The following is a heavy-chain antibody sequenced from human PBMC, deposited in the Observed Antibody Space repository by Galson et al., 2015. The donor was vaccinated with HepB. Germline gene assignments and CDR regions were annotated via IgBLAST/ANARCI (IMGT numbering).Heavy chain of an antibody. J-gene: IGHJ4*02. D-gene: IGHD5-18*01. CDR3: AKVERGYSHRRSFRGHFDY. V-gene: IGHV3-23*01. CDR2: ISGSGGST. Sequence: SLRLSCAASGFTFSTYAMSWVRQAPGKGLEWVSGISGSGGSTFYADSVKGRLSISRDNSKTNLYVQLHSLRAEDTAVYYCAKVERGYSHRRSFRGHFDYWGQGTLVTVSS. CDR1: GFTFSTYA.